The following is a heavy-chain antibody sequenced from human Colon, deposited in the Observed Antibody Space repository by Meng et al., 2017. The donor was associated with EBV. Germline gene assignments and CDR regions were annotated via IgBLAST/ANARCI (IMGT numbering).Heavy chain of an antibody. CDR2: ICYSRST. Sequence: VQLQASGPGLVKPSXXLSLTCPVSGGPISSGGFYWSWIRQHPEKGLEWIVYICYSRSTYYNPSLRSRVAISIDTYKNQFSLKLTSVTAADTAVYFCATQENRDGHNPYWGQGTMVTVSS. D-gene: IGHD5-24*01. CDR1: GGPISSGGFY. CDR3: ATQENRDGHNPY. J-gene: IGHJ4*02. V-gene: IGHV4-31*03.